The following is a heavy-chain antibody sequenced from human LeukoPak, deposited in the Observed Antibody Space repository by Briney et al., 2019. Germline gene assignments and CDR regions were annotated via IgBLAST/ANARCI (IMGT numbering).Heavy chain of an antibody. D-gene: IGHD2-21*01. Sequence: GGSLRLSCAASGFTFSSYAMHWVRQAPGKGLEWVAVISYDGSNKYYADSVKGRFTISRDDSKNTLYLQMNSLRAEDTAVYYCVRESIRGTRDFDYWGQGTLVTVSS. V-gene: IGHV3-30-3*01. J-gene: IGHJ4*02. CDR1: GFTFSSYA. CDR3: VRESIRGTRDFDY. CDR2: ISYDGSNK.